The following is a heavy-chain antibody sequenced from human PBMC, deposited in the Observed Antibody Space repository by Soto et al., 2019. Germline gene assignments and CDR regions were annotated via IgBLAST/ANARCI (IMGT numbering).Heavy chain of an antibody. CDR3: ARGGGVGVAGSAAFDM. J-gene: IGHJ3*02. Sequence: QLHLVQSGAVVKKPGASVTVSCSASGYPVTAYYMHWGRQAPGRGLVWMGGINPATGAAKYTQTFQGRVTLTRDTSTSTVFIELSRLTSEDPAVFFCARGGGVGVAGSAAFDMWGQATLVTVSS. CDR2: INPATGAA. D-gene: IGHD3-3*01. V-gene: IGHV1-2*02. CDR1: GYPVTAYY.